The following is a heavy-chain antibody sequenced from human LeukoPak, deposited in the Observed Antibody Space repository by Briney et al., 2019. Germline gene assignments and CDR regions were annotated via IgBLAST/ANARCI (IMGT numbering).Heavy chain of an antibody. Sequence: PGGSLRLSCAASGFTFSDAWMSWVRQAPGKGLEWVGRIKAKIAGGATDNAAPVKGRVTISRDDSKNTLYLEMNSLKIEDTAVYYCTTERLAKWAFGIWGQGTMVTVSS. CDR3: TTERLAKWAFGI. D-gene: IGHD2-8*01. CDR1: GFTFSDAW. J-gene: IGHJ3*02. V-gene: IGHV3-15*01. CDR2: IKAKIAGGAT.